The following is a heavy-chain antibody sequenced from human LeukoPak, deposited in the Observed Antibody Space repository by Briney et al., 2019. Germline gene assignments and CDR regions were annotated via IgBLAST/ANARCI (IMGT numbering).Heavy chain of an antibody. CDR2: INSDGSST. D-gene: IGHD4-23*01. V-gene: IGHV3-74*01. CDR3: ARDAPDYGGNSIFFDY. Sequence: TGGSLRLSCAASGFTFSSYWMHWVRQAPGKGLVWVSRINSDGSSTSYADSVKGRFTISRDNSKNTLYLQMNSLRAEDTAVYYCARDAPDYGGNSIFFDYWGQGTLVTVSS. CDR1: GFTFSSYW. J-gene: IGHJ4*02.